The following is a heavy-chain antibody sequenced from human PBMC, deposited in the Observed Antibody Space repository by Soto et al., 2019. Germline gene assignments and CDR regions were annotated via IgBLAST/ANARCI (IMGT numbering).Heavy chain of an antibody. CDR3: ARSEYYYGSGVYYYYGMDV. V-gene: IGHV3-7*03. D-gene: IGHD3-10*01. Sequence: GGSLRLSCLSSRFTISNYWITWVRQAPVKGLYWVANIKEDGTEKYYADSVKGRFTVSRENTQNSLFLQMTTVRVEDAAVYYCARSEYYYGSGVYYYYGMDVWGQGTTVTVSS. CDR2: IKEDGTEK. J-gene: IGHJ6*02. CDR1: RFTISNYW.